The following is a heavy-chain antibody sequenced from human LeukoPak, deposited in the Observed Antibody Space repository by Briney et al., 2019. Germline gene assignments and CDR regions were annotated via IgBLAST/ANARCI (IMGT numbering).Heavy chain of an antibody. Sequence: ASVKVSCKASGFTFTSYAMNWERQAPGQRLEWIGWIVVGSGNTNYAQKFQERVTITRDMSTSTAYMELSSLRSEDTAVYYCAAAPRYYDFWSGYCHNWFDPWGQGTLVAVSS. D-gene: IGHD3-3*01. CDR3: AAAPRYYDFWSGYCHNWFDP. V-gene: IGHV1-58*02. CDR1: GFTFTSYA. CDR2: IVVGSGNT. J-gene: IGHJ5*02.